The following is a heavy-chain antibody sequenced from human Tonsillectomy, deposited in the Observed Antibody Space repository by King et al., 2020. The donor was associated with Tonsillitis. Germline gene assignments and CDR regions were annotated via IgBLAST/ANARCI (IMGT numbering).Heavy chain of an antibody. J-gene: IGHJ4*02. CDR3: AREIGGCCRGGSCYSN. CDR2: IYSGGST. Sequence: VQLVESGGGLIQPGGSLRLSCAASGFTVSSDYMSWVRQAPGKGLEWVSVIYSGGSTDYADSVKGRFTISRDNSKNTLYLQMNSLRAEDTAVYYCAREIGGCCRGGSCYSNWGQGTLVTVSS. D-gene: IGHD2-15*01. CDR1: GFTVSSDY. V-gene: IGHV3-53*01.